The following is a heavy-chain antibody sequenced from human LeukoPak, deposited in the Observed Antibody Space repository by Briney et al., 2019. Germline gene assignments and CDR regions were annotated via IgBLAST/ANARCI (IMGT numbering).Heavy chain of an antibody. CDR2: FYSGGST. J-gene: IGHJ3*02. V-gene: IGHV3-66*02. D-gene: IGHD1-26*01. Sequence: GGSLRLSCAASGFTVSSNYMSWVRQAPGKGLEWVSVFYSGGSTYYADSVKGRFTISRDNSKNTLYLQMNSLRAEDTAVYYCAREPLLDGASPQEDAFDIWGQGTMVTVSS. CDR3: AREPLLDGASPQEDAFDI. CDR1: GFTVSSNY.